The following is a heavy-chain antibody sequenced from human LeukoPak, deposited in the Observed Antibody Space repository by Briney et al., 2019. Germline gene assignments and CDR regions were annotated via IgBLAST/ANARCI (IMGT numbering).Heavy chain of an antibody. J-gene: IGHJ4*02. CDR1: GGSLISYY. D-gene: IGHD2-2*01. Sequence: PSETLSLTCSVSGGSLISYYWSWIRQPPGKRLEWIAPIYHTGTTSYNPPLKSRISVSVNTSTTQLSLKLSSVTAADTAVYYCARGSGWCSSSTCYHFDYWGQGRLVAVYS. CDR2: IYHTGTT. CDR3: ARGSGWCSSSTCYHFDY. V-gene: IGHV4-59*01.